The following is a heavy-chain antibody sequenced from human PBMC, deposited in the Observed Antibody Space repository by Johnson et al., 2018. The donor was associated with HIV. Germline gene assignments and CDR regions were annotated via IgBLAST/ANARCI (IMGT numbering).Heavy chain of an antibody. J-gene: IGHJ3*02. CDR3: VRDDRPDGFDI. CDR1: GFTFSSYW. V-gene: IGHV3-7*01. CDR2: IKQDGSEK. Sequence: VQLVESGGGLVQPGGSLRLSCAASGFTFSSYWMSWVRQAPGKGLEWVANIKQDGSEKYYVDSVKGRFTISRDNAKNSLYLQMNSLRAEYTALCYCVRDDRPDGFDIWGQGTMVTVSS.